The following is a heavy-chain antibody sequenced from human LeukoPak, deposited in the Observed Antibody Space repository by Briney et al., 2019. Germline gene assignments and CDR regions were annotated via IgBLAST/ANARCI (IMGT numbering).Heavy chain of an antibody. Sequence: GGSLRLSCAASGFTFSSYEMNWVRQAPGKGLEWVSYISSSGSTIYYADSVKGRFTISRDNAKNSLYLQMNSLRAEDTAVYYCARDLTMGAFDIWGQGTMVTSLQ. CDR3: ARDLTMGAFDI. J-gene: IGHJ3*02. D-gene: IGHD3-10*01. CDR2: ISSSGSTI. CDR1: GFTFSSYE. V-gene: IGHV3-48*03.